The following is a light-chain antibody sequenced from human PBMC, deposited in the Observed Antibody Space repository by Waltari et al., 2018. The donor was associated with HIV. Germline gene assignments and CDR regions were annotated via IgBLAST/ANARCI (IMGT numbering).Light chain of an antibody. CDR1: ALPKRF. J-gene: IGLJ2*01. CDR3: YSIDGSGHYRV. Sequence: SYELTQPPSVSASPGQTARITCSGDALPKRFAYWYQQRSGRAPVLVIYEDNTRPSGIPERFSATNSGTVATLTISGAQVDDEADYYCYSIDGSGHYRVFGGGTKLTVL. V-gene: IGLV3-10*01. CDR2: EDN.